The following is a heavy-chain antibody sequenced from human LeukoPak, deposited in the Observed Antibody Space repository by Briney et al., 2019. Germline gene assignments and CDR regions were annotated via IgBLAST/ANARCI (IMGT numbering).Heavy chain of an antibody. CDR2: IYTSGST. D-gene: IGHD2-2*01. CDR1: GGSISSSPYY. Sequence: SETLSLTCTVSGGSISSSPYYWGWIRQPPGKGLEWIGRIYTSGSTNYNPSLKSRVTISVDTSKSQFSLKLRSVTAADTAVYYCARGYCSSTSCHPGGYWGQGTLVTVSS. CDR3: ARGYCSSTSCHPGGY. J-gene: IGHJ4*02. V-gene: IGHV4-39*01.